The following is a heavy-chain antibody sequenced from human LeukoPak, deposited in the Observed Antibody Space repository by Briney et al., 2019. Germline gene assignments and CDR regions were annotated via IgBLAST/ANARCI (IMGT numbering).Heavy chain of an antibody. CDR3: VATFAYYDFWSGSNMDV. D-gene: IGHD3-3*01. CDR1: GYSISSGYY. V-gene: IGHV4-38-2*02. J-gene: IGHJ6*03. Sequence: SETLSLTCTVSGYSISSGYYWGWIRQPPGKGLEWIGGIYHSGSTYYNPSLKSRVTISVDTSKNQFSLKLSSVTAADTAVYYCVATFAYYDFWSGSNMDVWGKGTTVTVSS. CDR2: IYHSGST.